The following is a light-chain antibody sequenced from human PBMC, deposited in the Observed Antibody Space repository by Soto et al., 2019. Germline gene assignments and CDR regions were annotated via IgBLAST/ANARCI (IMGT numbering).Light chain of an antibody. Sequence: EIVLTQSPATLSLSPGERATLSCRASQSVGYHLAWYQQKPGQAPRLLIYDASNRATGIPARFSGSGSGTDFTLTIDRLEPEDFAVYYCQHYSTSPPITFGQGTRLE. CDR3: QHYSTSPPIT. CDR1: QSVGYH. J-gene: IGKJ5*01. V-gene: IGKV3-11*01. CDR2: DAS.